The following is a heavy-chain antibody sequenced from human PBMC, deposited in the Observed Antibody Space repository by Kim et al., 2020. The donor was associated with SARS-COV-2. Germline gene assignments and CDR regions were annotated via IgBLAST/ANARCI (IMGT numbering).Heavy chain of an antibody. CDR1: GFTFSSYW. CDR3: GRGMTYYYDTEDY. J-gene: IGHJ4*02. D-gene: IGHD3-22*01. CDR2: INSDGIIT. V-gene: IGHV3-74*01. Sequence: GGSLRLSCAASGFTFSSYWMHWVRQAPGKGLMWVSRINSDGIITSYADSVKGRFTISRDNAKNTLHLQMNSLRAEETAVYYCGRGMTYYYDTEDYWGQGT.